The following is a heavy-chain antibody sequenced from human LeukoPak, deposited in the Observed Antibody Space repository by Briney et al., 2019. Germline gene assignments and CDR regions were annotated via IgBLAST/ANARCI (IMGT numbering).Heavy chain of an antibody. CDR1: GFTFSSYA. J-gene: IGHJ6*02. CDR2: ISYDGSNK. CDR3: ARDEAVTTWWASYYYYGMDV. D-gene: IGHD4-17*01. Sequence: PGRSLRLSCAASGFTFSSYAMHWVRQAPGKGLEWVAVISYDGSNKYYADSVKGRFTISRDNSKNTLYLQMNSLRAEDTAVYYCARDEAVTTWWASYYYYGMDVWGQGTTVTVSS. V-gene: IGHV3-30*04.